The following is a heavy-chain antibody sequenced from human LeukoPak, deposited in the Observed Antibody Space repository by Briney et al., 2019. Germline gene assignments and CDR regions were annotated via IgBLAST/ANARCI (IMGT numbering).Heavy chain of an antibody. CDR3: AKDNRKDYGLGGLGY. CDR1: GFTFSSYA. CDR2: ISGSGGST. V-gene: IGHV3-23*01. J-gene: IGHJ4*02. D-gene: IGHD1-14*01. Sequence: GGSLRLSCAASGFTFSSYAMSWVRQASGKGLEWVSAISGSGGSTYYADSVKGRFTISRDNSKNPLYLQMNSLRAEDTAVYYCAKDNRKDYGLGGLGYWGQGTLVTVSS.